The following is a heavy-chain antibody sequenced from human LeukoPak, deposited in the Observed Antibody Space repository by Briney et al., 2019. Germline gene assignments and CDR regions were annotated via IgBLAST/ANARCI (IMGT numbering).Heavy chain of an antibody. CDR1: GGTFSSYA. J-gene: IGHJ3*02. Sequence: ASVKVPCKASGGTFSSYAISWVRQAPGQGLEWMGGIIPIFGTANYAQKFQGRVTITTDESTSTAYMELSSLRSEDTAVYYCARGSCSSTSCYNMGDAFDIWGQGTMVTVSS. CDR3: ARGSCSSTSCYNMGDAFDI. V-gene: IGHV1-69*05. D-gene: IGHD2-2*02. CDR2: IIPIFGTA.